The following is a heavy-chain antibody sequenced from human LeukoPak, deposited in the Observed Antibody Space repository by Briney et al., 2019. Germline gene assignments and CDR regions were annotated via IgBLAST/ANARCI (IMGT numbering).Heavy chain of an antibody. CDR1: GGSISSSNYF. V-gene: IGHV4-39*07. D-gene: IGHD3-22*01. CDR3: ARDDSSGYVDY. CDR2: IYYTGTT. J-gene: IGHJ4*02. Sequence: SETLSLTCTVSGGSISSSNYFWGWIRQPPGKGLEWIGTIYYTGTTYYNSSLKSRVTISVDTSKNQFSLKLSSVTAADTAVYYCARDDSSGYVDYWGQGTLVTVSS.